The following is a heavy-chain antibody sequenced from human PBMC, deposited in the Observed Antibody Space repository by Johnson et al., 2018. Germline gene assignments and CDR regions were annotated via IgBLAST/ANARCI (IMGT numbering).Heavy chain of an antibody. J-gene: IGHJ3*02. CDR3: AREPGGRSGAFDI. CDR1: GGTFSSYT. D-gene: IGHD3-10*01. V-gene: IGHV1-69*09. Sequence: QVQLVESGAEVKKPGSSVKVSCKASGGTFSSYTISWVRQAPGQGLEWMGRIIPILGIANYAEKFQGRVTITADKSTSTAYLELSSLRSEDPAVYFFAREPGGRSGAFDIWGQGTMVTVSS. CDR2: IIPILGIA.